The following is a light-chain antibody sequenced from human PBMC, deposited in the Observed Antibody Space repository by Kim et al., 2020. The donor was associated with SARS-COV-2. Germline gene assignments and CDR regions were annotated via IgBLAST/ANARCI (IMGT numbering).Light chain of an antibody. J-gene: IGLJ3*02. CDR3: QVWDNDSDQVV. CDR2: DDS. Sequence: SYELTQPPSVSVAPGKTASITCGGNNIGSKGVHWYQQQPGQAPLLVVYDDSDRPSGIPERFSGSNSGNMATLTISRVEAGDEADYYCQVWDNDSDQVVFG. CDR1: NIGSKG. V-gene: IGLV3-21*03.